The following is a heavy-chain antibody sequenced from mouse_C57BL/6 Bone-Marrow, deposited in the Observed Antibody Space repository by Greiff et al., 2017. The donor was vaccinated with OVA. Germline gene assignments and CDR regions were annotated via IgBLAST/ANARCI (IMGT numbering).Heavy chain of an antibody. Sequence: EVQLVESGGGLVKPGGSLKLSCAASGFTFSSYAMSWVRQTPEKRLEWVATISAGGSYTYYPDNVKGRFTISRDNAKNNLYLQLSQLKSEDTAMYYCARDPPPYYYCSSPWFAYWGQGTLVTVSA. J-gene: IGHJ3*01. V-gene: IGHV5-4*01. D-gene: IGHD1-1*01. CDR2: ISAGGSYT. CDR1: GFTFSSYA. CDR3: ARDPPPYYYCSSPWFAY.